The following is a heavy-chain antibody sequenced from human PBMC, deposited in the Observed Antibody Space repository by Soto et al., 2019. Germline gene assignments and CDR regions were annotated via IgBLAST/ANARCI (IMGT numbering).Heavy chain of an antibody. J-gene: IGHJ4*02. CDR1: GFTFSSYG. Sequence: EVQLLESGGGLVQPGGSLRLSCAASGFTFSSYGMSWVRQAPGKGLEWVSSISGSGGSTYYSDSVKGRFTISRDNSKNTLYLQMNSLRAEDTAVYYCAKASAPGGTYFPLWFWGQGTNGHRLL. CDR3: AKASAPGGTYFPLWF. CDR2: ISGSGGST. V-gene: IGHV3-23*01. D-gene: IGHD1-26*01.